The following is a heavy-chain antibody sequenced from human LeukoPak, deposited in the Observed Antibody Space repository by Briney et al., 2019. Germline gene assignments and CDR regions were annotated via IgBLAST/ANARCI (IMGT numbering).Heavy chain of an antibody. D-gene: IGHD6-13*01. Sequence: SETLSLTCTVSGGSISSYYWSWIRQPPGKGLEWIGYIYYSGSTNYDPSLKSRVTISVDTSKNQFSLKLSSVTAADTAVYYCARDLTGIAAAGVFDYWGQGTLVTVSS. J-gene: IGHJ4*02. V-gene: IGHV4-59*01. CDR2: IYYSGST. CDR1: GGSISSYY. CDR3: ARDLTGIAAAGVFDY.